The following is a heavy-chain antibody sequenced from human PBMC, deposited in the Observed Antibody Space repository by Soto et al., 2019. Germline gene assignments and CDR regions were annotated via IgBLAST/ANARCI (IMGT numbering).Heavy chain of an antibody. V-gene: IGHV2-70*01. D-gene: IGHD6-13*01. CDR3: ARIQGSSWYFLFDY. Sequence: SGPSLVNPTQTLTLTCTFSGFSLSTSGMCVSWIRQPPGKALEWLALIDWDDDKYYSTSLKTRLTISKDTSKNQVVLTMTNMDPVDTATYYCARIQGSSWYFLFDYWGQGTLVTVSS. CDR2: IDWDDDK. CDR1: GFSLSTSGMC. J-gene: IGHJ4*02.